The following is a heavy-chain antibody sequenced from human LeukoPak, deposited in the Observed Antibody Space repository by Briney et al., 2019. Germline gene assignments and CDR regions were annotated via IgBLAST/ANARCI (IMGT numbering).Heavy chain of an antibody. CDR1: GYTFTSYD. V-gene: IGHV1-8*03. Sequence: ASVKVSCKASGYTFTSYDINWVRQATGQGLEWMGWMNPNSGNTGYAQKFQGRVTITRNTSISTAHIELSSLRSEDTAVYYCARGRIAAAGTYYYYMDVWGKGTTVTVSS. CDR2: MNPNSGNT. D-gene: IGHD6-13*01. J-gene: IGHJ6*03. CDR3: ARGRIAAAGTYYYYMDV.